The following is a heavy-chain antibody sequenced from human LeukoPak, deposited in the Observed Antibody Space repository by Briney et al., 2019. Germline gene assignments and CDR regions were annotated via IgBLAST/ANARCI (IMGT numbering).Heavy chain of an antibody. CDR2: VYTSGIT. D-gene: IGHD3-9*01. J-gene: IGHJ6*03. Sequence: SETLSLTCTVSGGFLNSYYWSGIRQPAGRGLEWIGRVYTSGITNYNPSLTSRITMSVDTSKNQFSLKLTSVTAADTAVYYCARHNGFDRGYYYYMDVWGKGTTVTVSS. CDR3: ARHNGFDRGYYYYMDV. CDR1: GGFLNSYY. V-gene: IGHV4-4*07.